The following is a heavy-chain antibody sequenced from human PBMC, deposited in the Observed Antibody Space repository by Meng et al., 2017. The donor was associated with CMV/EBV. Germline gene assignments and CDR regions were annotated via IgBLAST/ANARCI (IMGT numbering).Heavy chain of an antibody. Sequence: GDYSCGWVRQHPGKGLEWIGYIFHTGKTYYNPSLKSRVTMSVDTSKQQFSLKLSSVTAADTAIYFCARAAGGSHRYGVVTRPYTWFDSWGQGTLVTVSS. CDR2: IFHTGKT. D-gene: IGHD3-3*01. J-gene: IGHJ5*01. CDR3: ARAAGGSHRYGVVTRPYTWFDS. CDR1: GDYS. V-gene: IGHV4-31*02.